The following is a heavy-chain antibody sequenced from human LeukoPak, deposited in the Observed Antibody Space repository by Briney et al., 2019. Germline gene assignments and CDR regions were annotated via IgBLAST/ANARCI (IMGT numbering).Heavy chain of an antibody. V-gene: IGHV1-18*01. CDR3: AREGEGDSSEYYFDY. Sequence: GASVKVSCKASGYTFTGYGISWVRQAPGQGLEWMGWISAYNGNTNYAQKLQGRVTMTTDTSTSTAYMELRSLRSDDTAVYYCAREGEGDSSEYYFDYWGQGTLVTVSS. D-gene: IGHD3-22*01. CDR1: GYTFTGYG. J-gene: IGHJ4*02. CDR2: ISAYNGNT.